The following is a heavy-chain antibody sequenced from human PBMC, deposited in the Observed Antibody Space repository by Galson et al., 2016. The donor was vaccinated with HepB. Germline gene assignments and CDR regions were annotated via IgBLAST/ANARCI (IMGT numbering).Heavy chain of an antibody. CDR3: ARGYGSGDGGNYYYGLDV. J-gene: IGHJ6*02. CDR1: GFTFSHYS. Sequence: SLRLSCAASGFTFSHYSMNWVRQAPGKGLEWVSYISSSGDSLYYADSVRGRFTISRDNAKNSLYLQMNSLRAEDTAVYYCARGYGSGDGGNYYYGLDVWGQGTTVTVSS. V-gene: IGHV3-48*04. CDR2: ISSSGDSL. D-gene: IGHD3-10*01.